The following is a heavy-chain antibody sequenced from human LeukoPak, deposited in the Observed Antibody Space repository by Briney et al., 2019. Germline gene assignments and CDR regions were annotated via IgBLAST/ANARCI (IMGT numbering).Heavy chain of an antibody. Sequence: ASVKVSCKASGYTFTGYYMHWVRQAPGQGLEWMGWINPNSGGTNYAQKFQGRVTMTRDTPISTAYMELSRLRSDDTAVYYCARGPAGITIFGVVIIDLPPFDYWGQGTLVTVSS. V-gene: IGHV1-2*02. CDR1: GYTFTGYY. D-gene: IGHD3-3*01. CDR3: ARGPAGITIFGVVIIDLPPFDY. J-gene: IGHJ4*02. CDR2: INPNSGGT.